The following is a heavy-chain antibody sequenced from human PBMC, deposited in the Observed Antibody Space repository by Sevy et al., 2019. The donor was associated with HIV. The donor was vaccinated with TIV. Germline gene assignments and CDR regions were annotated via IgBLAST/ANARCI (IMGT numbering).Heavy chain of an antibody. V-gene: IGHV1-46*01. D-gene: IGHD2-15*01. CDR2: INPSGGST. J-gene: IGHJ3*02. CDR3: AREGPKDIVVVVAATKGGMAFDI. Sequence: ASVKVSCKASGYTFTSYYMHWVRQAPGQGLEWMGIINPSGGSTSYAQKFQGRVTMTRDTSTSTVYMELSSLRSEDTAVYYCAREGPKDIVVVVAATKGGMAFDIWGQGTMVTVSS. CDR1: GYTFTSYY.